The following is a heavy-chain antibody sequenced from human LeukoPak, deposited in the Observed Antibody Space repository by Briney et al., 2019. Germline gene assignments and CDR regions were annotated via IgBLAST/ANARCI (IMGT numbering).Heavy chain of an antibody. CDR3: ARDWEGYCSRTACYGPALDI. D-gene: IGHD2-2*01. V-gene: IGHV4-4*07. CDR2: IYTSGNT. CDR1: GGSISHFY. Sequence: SETLSLTCSVSGGSISHFYWSWIRQPAGAGLEWMGRIYTSGNTNYTPSLKSRVTMSVDMSKNQFSLKLSSVTAADTAVYYCARDWEGYCSRTACYGPALDIWGQGTLVTVSS. J-gene: IGHJ3*02.